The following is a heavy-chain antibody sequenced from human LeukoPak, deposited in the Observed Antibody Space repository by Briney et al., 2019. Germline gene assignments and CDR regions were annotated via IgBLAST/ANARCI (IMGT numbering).Heavy chain of an antibody. D-gene: IGHD2-15*01. CDR2: IYYRGST. Sequence: SETLSLTCTVSGGSISSGDYYWGWLRQPPGKGLEWIGYIYYRGSTYNNPSLKSRVTISADASKNQFSLKLSSVTAADAAAYYCARDLAGSALDIWGQGTMVTVSS. CDR3: ARDLAGSALDI. J-gene: IGHJ3*02. CDR1: GGSISSGDYY. V-gene: IGHV4-30-4*01.